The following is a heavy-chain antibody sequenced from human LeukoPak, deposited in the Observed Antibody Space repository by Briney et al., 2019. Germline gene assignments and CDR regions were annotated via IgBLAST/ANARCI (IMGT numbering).Heavy chain of an antibody. J-gene: IGHJ6*02. CDR1: GYTFTSYG. D-gene: IGHD5-18*01. V-gene: IGHV1-18*01. Sequence: ASVKVSCKASGYTFTSYGISWVRQAPGQGLEWMGWISGYNGNTKYAHKVQGRVTMTTDTSTGTADMERRSLTCEDTAVYYCARAYSYGSDYYYGMDVWGQGTTVTVSS. CDR3: ARAYSYGSDYYYGMDV. CDR2: ISGYNGNT.